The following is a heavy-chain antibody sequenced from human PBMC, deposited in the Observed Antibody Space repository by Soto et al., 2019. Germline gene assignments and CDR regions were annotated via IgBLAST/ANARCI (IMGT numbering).Heavy chain of an antibody. CDR3: ATVATGSYNWFDP. D-gene: IGHD2-15*01. Sequence: EVQLVESGGGLVQPGGSLRLSCAASGFTFTTYWMHWVRQAPGMGLVWVSRINSDGSITTYADSVKGRFTISRDNARNTLYLQMNSLRAEYTAVYYWATVATGSYNWFDPWGQGTLVTVSS. V-gene: IGHV3-74*01. J-gene: IGHJ5*02. CDR2: INSDGSIT. CDR1: GFTFTTYW.